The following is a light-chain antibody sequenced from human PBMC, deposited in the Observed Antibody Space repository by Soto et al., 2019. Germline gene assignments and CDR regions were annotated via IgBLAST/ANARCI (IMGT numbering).Light chain of an antibody. V-gene: IGKV1-5*01. J-gene: IGKJ1*01. Sequence: DIQMTQSPSTLSASVGDRVTITCRASQSISNWLAWYQQKAGKAPNLLIYDASSLESGVQSRFSGSGSGTDFTLTISLLQPDDFANYCCQQYNSYSRTFGQGTKVEVK. CDR2: DAS. CDR3: QQYNSYSRT. CDR1: QSISNW.